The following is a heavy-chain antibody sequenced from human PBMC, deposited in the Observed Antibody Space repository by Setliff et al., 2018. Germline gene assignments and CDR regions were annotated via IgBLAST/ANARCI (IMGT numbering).Heavy chain of an antibody. CDR1: GFSFSYYY. Sequence: GGSLRLSCAASGFSFSYYYMSWVRQAPGKGLEWLSKISGDGITIYYADSVRGRFTISRDNAKDSLYLQMNSLRAEDTALYYCARINCSSTSCYAGTRGYFDYWGQGTLVTVSS. CDR3: ARINCSSTSCYAGTRGYFDY. J-gene: IGHJ4*02. CDR2: ISGDGITI. D-gene: IGHD2-2*01. V-gene: IGHV3-11*04.